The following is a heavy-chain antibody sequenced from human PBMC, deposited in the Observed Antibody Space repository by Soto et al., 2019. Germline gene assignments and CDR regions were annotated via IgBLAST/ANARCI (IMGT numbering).Heavy chain of an antibody. J-gene: IGHJ4*02. Sequence: GGSLRLSCAVSGFTFSNYAMHWVRQAPGKGLEWVAVISYDGGNKYYADSVKGRFTISRDNSKNTLYLQMNNLRAEDTAVYYCARDPGYYDSSGSYFHYFDNWGQGTLVTVSS. CDR1: GFTFSNYA. CDR3: ARDPGYYDSSGSYFHYFDN. V-gene: IGHV3-30-3*01. D-gene: IGHD3-22*01. CDR2: ISYDGGNK.